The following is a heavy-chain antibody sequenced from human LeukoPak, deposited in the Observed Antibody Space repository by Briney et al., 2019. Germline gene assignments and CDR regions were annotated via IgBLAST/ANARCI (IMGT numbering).Heavy chain of an antibody. Sequence: LSLTCAVYGGSLSGYYWSWIRQAPGKGLEWVAVISYDGNSKYHADSVKGRFTISRDNSKNTLYLQMNSLRADDTAVYYCAREERATTFDYWGQGTLVTVSS. D-gene: IGHD1-26*01. J-gene: IGHJ4*02. V-gene: IGHV3-30-3*01. CDR2: ISYDGNSK. CDR1: GGSLSGYY. CDR3: AREERATTFDY.